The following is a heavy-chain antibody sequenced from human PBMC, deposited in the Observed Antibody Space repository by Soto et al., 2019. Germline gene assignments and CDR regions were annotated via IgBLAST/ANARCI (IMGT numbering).Heavy chain of an antibody. Sequence: PGGSLRLSCAASGFTFSSYGMHWVRQAPGKGLEWVAVIWYDGSNKYYADSVKGRFTISRDNSKNTLYLQMNSLRAEDTAVYYCARDGLRGSRYYYYYGMDVWGQGTTVTVSS. CDR2: IWYDGSNK. CDR1: GFTFSSYG. V-gene: IGHV3-33*01. J-gene: IGHJ6*02. CDR3: ARDGLRGSRYYYYYGMDV.